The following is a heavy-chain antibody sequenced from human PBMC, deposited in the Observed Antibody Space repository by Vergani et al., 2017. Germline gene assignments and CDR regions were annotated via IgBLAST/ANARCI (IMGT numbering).Heavy chain of an antibody. CDR2: ISSSSSYI. CDR1: GFTFSSYS. D-gene: IGHD4-17*01. CDR3: ARESLSGVYGDYVFDY. Sequence: EVQLVESGGGLVQPGGSLRLSCAASGFTFSSYSMNWVRQAPGKGLEWVSSISSSSSYIYYADSVKGRFTISRDNAKNSLYLQMNSLRAEDTAVYYCARESLSGVYGDYVFDYWGQGTLVTVSS. J-gene: IGHJ4*02. V-gene: IGHV3-21*01.